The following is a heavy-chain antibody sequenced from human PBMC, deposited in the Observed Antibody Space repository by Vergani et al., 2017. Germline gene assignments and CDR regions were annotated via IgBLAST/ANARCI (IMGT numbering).Heavy chain of an antibody. J-gene: IGHJ4*02. CDR1: GDSISSGNYY. V-gene: IGHV4-61*02. CDR2: IYSSGST. Sequence: QVQLQESGPGLLKPSQTLSLTCSVAGDSISSGNYYWNWIRQPAGKGLEWMGRIYSSGSTSYNPSIKSRITMSLDTSKNQFSLSLSSVTAADTAVYYCAGRGYSGYDYVRDYWGQGTLVTVSS. CDR3: AGRGYSGYDYVRDY. D-gene: IGHD5-12*01.